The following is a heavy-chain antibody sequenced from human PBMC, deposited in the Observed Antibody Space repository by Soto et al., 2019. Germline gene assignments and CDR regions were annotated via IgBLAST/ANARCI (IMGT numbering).Heavy chain of an antibody. J-gene: IGHJ2*01. D-gene: IGHD7-27*01. CDR2: FDPEDGET. CDR1: GYTLTELS. CDR3: ATKADFGINGDGNNYLYFDL. V-gene: IGHV1-24*01. Sequence: QVQLVQSGAEVKKPGASVKVSCKVSGYTLTELSMHWVRQAPGKGLEWMGGFDPEDGETIYAQKFQGRVTMTGDTSKGTGYMGVSSLRSEDTAVYFLATKADFGINGDGNNYLYFDLWGRGTLVTVSS.